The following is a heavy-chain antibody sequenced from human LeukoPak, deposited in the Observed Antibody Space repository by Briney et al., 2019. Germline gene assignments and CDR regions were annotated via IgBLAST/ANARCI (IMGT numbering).Heavy chain of an antibody. CDR2: IYTSGTT. CDR3: ARTSSGKTEH. Sequence: SETLSLTCTVSGGSLSSGSYYWSWIRQPAGKGLEWIGRIYTSGTTNYNPSLKSRVSMSIDTSKNQFSLNLSSLTATDTAVYYCARTSSGKTEHWGQGTLVTVSS. J-gene: IGHJ1*01. CDR1: GGSLSSGSYY. D-gene: IGHD1-1*01. V-gene: IGHV4-61*02.